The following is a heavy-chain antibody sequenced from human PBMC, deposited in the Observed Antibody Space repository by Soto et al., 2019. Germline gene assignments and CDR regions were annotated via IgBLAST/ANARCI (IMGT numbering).Heavy chain of an antibody. Sequence: PGGSLTLSCAASGFTFSYSNHAMTGVRQSPGVGLEWVSSISGDAAITYYADSVRGRFTVSRDNSKNTVFLQMNGLREDDTAVYFCGKDPYSWHDIYFESWGQGTVVTVSS. CDR2: ISGDAAIT. D-gene: IGHD1-20*01. J-gene: IGHJ4*02. CDR3: GKDPYSWHDIYFES. CDR1: GFTFSYSNHA. V-gene: IGHV3-23*01.